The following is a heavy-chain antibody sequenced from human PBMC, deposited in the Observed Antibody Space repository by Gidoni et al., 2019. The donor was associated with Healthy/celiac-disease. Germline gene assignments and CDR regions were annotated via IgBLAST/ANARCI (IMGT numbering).Heavy chain of an antibody. CDR1: GGSFSGYY. CDR2: INHSGST. Sequence: QVQLQQWGAGRWKPSETLSRTCAVCGGSFSGYYWSWIRQPPGKGLEWIGEINHSGSTNYHPSLKSRVTLSVDTSKNQFSLKLSSVTAADTAVYYCARAEDWNFNYWGQGTLVTVSS. J-gene: IGHJ4*02. V-gene: IGHV4-34*01. D-gene: IGHD1-7*01. CDR3: ARAEDWNFNY.